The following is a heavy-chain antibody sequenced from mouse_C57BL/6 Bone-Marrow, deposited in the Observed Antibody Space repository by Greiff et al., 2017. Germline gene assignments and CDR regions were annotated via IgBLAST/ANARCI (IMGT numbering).Heavy chain of an antibody. D-gene: IGHD2-1*01. CDR1: GYAFTNYL. Sequence: QVQLQQSGAELVRPGTSVKVSCKASGYAFTNYLIEWVKQRPGQGLEWIGVINPGSGGTNYNEKFKGKATLTADKSSSTAYMQLSSLTSEDSAVYFCARPIYYGNYNYAMDYWGQGTSVTVSS. V-gene: IGHV1-54*01. CDR2: INPGSGGT. J-gene: IGHJ4*01. CDR3: ARPIYYGNYNYAMDY.